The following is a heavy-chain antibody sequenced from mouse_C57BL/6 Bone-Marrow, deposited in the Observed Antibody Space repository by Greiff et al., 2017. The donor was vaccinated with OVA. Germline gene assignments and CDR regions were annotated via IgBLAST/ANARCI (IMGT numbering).Heavy chain of an antibody. J-gene: IGHJ3*01. D-gene: IGHD3-2*02. Sequence: VQLQQSGAELVRPGASVKLSCKASGYTFTSYGISWVKQRTGQGLEWIGEIYPRSGNTYYNEKFKGKATLTAAKSSSTAYMELRSLTSEDSAVYFCVQATAYWGQGTLVTVSA. CDR2: IYPRSGNT. CDR3: VQATAY. V-gene: IGHV1-81*01. CDR1: GYTFTSYG.